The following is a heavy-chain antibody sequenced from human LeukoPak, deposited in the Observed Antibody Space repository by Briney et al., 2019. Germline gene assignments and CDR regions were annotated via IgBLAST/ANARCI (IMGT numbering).Heavy chain of an antibody. Sequence: SETLSLTCTVSGGSISSYYWSWIRQPPGKGLEWIGYIYYSGSTDYNPSLKSPVTISVDTSKNQFSLKLSSVTAADTAIYYCARGTISGNYYFFDYWGQGTLVTVSS. CDR2: IYYSGST. CDR1: GGSISSYY. CDR3: ARGTISGNYYFFDY. V-gene: IGHV4-59*01. J-gene: IGHJ4*02. D-gene: IGHD3-22*01.